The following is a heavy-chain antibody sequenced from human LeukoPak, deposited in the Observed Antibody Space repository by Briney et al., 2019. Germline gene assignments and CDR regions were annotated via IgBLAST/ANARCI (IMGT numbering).Heavy chain of an antibody. V-gene: IGHV3-7*01. D-gene: IGHD1-26*01. J-gene: IGHJ4*02. Sequence: GGSLRLSRAASGFALSSHWMTWVRQVPGRGPEWVANVNRDGSETYYLDSVKGRFTISKDNAKNSLFLQMNSLRAEDTAVYYCARDTRTFDYWGQGTLVTVSS. CDR3: ARDTRTFDY. CDR2: VNRDGSET. CDR1: GFALSSHW.